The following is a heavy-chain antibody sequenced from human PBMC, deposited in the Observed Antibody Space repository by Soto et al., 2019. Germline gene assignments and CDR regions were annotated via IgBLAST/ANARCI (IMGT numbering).Heavy chain of an antibody. Sequence: QLTLKESGPTLVKPTQTLTLTCTFSGFSLSTSGVGVGWIRQPPGKALEWLALIYWDDDKRYRPSLKSRLTITKDTSKNRVVLTMTNMDPVDTATYYCARDSSGYYGFDYWGQGTLVTVSS. D-gene: IGHD3-22*01. CDR3: ARDSSGYYGFDY. CDR1: GFSLSTSGVG. V-gene: IGHV2-5*02. CDR2: IYWDDDK. J-gene: IGHJ4*02.